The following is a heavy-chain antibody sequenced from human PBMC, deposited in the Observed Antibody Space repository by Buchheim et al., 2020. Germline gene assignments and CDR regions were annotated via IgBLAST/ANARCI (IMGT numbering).Heavy chain of an antibody. Sequence: EVQLVQSGAEVKKPGEPLRISCKGSGYSFTSYWISWVRQMPGDGLEWMGRIDTSDSYTNYSPSFPGHVTISADTCISTDFPQWSSLKASDSAMYYCARLAPAAMYYYGMDVWGQGTT. J-gene: IGHJ6*02. D-gene: IGHD2-2*01. V-gene: IGHV5-10-1*03. CDR1: GYSFTSYW. CDR2: IDTSDSYT. CDR3: ARLAPAAMYYYGMDV.